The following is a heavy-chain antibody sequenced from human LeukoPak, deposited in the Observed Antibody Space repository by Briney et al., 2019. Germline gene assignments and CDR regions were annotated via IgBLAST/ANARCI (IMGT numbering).Heavy chain of an antibody. D-gene: IGHD2-21*01. Sequence: SETLSLTCTVSGDSISTYYWSWIRQPAGKGLEWIGRIYSSGSTNYDPSLKSRVTMSIDTSKNQFSLKLTSVTAADTAVYYCARDLRLMMGDYYYYYGMDVWGQGTTVTVSS. J-gene: IGHJ6*02. CDR3: ARDLRLMMGDYYYYYGMDV. CDR1: GDSISTYY. CDR2: IYSSGST. V-gene: IGHV4-4*07.